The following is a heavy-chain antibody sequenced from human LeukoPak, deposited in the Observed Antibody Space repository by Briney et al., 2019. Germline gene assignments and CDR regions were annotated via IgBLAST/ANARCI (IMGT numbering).Heavy chain of an antibody. V-gene: IGHV3-53*01. CDR3: ARDREVVTAKAQMDV. Sequence: GGSLRLSCAVSGFTVSTNHMSWVRQAPGGGLEWVSVIYNDGNTYYTDSVKGRFTISRDNSKNTVFLQMNSLRVEDTAVYYCARDREVVTAKAQMDVWGKGTTVTVSS. CDR2: IYNDGNT. CDR1: GFTVSTNH. J-gene: IGHJ6*03. D-gene: IGHD2-21*02.